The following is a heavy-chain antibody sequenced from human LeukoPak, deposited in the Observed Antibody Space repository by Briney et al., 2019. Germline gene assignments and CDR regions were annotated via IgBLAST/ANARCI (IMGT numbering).Heavy chain of an antibody. V-gene: IGHV3-30-3*01. CDR3: ARSEYYYDSSGYYQPFDY. J-gene: IGHJ4*02. D-gene: IGHD3-22*01. Sequence: GGSLRLSCAASGFSFSSYAMSWVRQAPGKGLEWVAVISYDGSNKYYADSVKGRFTISRDNSKNTLYLQMNSLRAEDTAVYYCARSEYYYDSSGYYQPFDYWGQGTLVTVSS. CDR2: ISYDGSNK. CDR1: GFSFSSYA.